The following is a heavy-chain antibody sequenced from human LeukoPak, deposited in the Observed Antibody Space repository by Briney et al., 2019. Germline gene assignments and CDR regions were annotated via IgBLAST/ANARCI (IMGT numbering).Heavy chain of an antibody. D-gene: IGHD4-23*01. CDR1: GGTFSSYA. CDR3: AAGYGGNTDYFDY. CDR2: IIPIFGTA. J-gene: IGHJ4*02. Sequence: SVKVSCKASGGTFSSYAISWVRQAPGQGLEWMGRIIPIFGTANYAQKFQGRVTITTDESTSTAYMELSSLRSEDTAVYYCAAGYGGNTDYFDYWGQGALVTVSS. V-gene: IGHV1-69*05.